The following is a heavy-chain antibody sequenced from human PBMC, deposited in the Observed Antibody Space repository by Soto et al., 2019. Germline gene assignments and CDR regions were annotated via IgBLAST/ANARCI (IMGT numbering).Heavy chain of an antibody. J-gene: IGHJ6*02. CDR3: ARDGVSVLRYFDWLYSRNYYGMDV. Sequence: GSLRLSCAASGFTFSSYGMHWVRQAPGKGLEWVAVIWYDGSNKYYADSVKGRFTISRDNSKNTLYLQMNSLRAEDTAVYYCARDGVSVLRYFDWLYSRNYYGMDVWGQGTTVTVSS. CDR1: GFTFSSYG. V-gene: IGHV3-33*01. D-gene: IGHD3-9*01. CDR2: IWYDGSNK.